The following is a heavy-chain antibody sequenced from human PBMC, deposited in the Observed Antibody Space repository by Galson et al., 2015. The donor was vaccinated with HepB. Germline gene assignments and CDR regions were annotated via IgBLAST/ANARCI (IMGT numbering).Heavy chain of an antibody. D-gene: IGHD3-16*01. Sequence: SVKVSCKASGGTFSSYAISWVRQAPGQGLEWMGGIIPIFGTANYAQKFQGRVTITADESTSTAYMELSSLRSEDTAVYYCARVAGDLYYFDYWGQGTLVTVSS. CDR1: GGTFSSYA. J-gene: IGHJ4*02. CDR2: IIPIFGTA. CDR3: ARVAGDLYYFDY. V-gene: IGHV1-69*13.